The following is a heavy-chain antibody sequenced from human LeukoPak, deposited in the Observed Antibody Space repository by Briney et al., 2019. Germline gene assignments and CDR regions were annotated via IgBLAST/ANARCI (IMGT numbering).Heavy chain of an antibody. D-gene: IGHD6-13*01. CDR1: GYTFTSYY. Sequence: ASVKVSCKAFGYTFTSYYMHWVRQAPGQGLEWMGIINPSGGSTSYAQKFHGRVTMTRDTSTSTVYMELSSLRSEDTAVYYCARDAAAAGTGYWFDPWGQGALVTVSS. J-gene: IGHJ5*02. V-gene: IGHV1-46*01. CDR2: INPSGGST. CDR3: ARDAAAAGTGYWFDP.